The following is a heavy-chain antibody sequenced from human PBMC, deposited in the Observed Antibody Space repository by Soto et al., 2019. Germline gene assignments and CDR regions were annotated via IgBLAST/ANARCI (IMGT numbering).Heavy chain of an antibody. J-gene: IGHJ3*02. CDR2: IYHRGST. V-gene: IGHV4-30-2*01. CDR3: ARGDGLATFDI. Sequence: QLQLQESGSGLVKPSQTLSLTCAVSGGSISSGGYSWSWIRQPPGKGLEWIGYIYHRGSTYYNPSLKSRVTISVDRSKNQFSVKLSSVTAADTAVYYCARGDGLATFDIWGQGTMVTVSS. D-gene: IGHD5-12*01. CDR1: GGSISSGGYS.